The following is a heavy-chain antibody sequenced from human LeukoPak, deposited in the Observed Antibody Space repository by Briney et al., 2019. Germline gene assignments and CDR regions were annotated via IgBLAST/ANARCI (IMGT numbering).Heavy chain of an antibody. J-gene: IGHJ3*02. Sequence: SVKVSCKASGGTFSSYAISWVRQAPGQGLEWMGGIIPIFGTANYAQKFQGRVTITADKSTSTAYMELSSLRSEDTAVYYCATKRATVVTPGGFGIWGQGTMVTVSS. CDR3: ATKRATVVTPGGFGI. CDR1: GGTFSSYA. CDR2: IIPIFGTA. V-gene: IGHV1-69*06. D-gene: IGHD4-23*01.